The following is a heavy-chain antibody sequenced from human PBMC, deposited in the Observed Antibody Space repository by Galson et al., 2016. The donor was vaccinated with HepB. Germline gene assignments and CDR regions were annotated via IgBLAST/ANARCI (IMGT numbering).Heavy chain of an antibody. V-gene: IGHV3-21*06. D-gene: IGHD5-24*01. CDR1: GFSFSGYT. Sequence: SLRLSCAASGFSFSGYTMVWVRQAPGHGLEWVSSISRTSRYKHWADSLEGQFAVSRDNGRASMYLQMNSLRVEDTAVYYCARAVELGRGMRVWGQGTTVTVS. CDR2: ISRTSRYK. J-gene: IGHJ6*02. CDR3: ARAVELGRGMRV.